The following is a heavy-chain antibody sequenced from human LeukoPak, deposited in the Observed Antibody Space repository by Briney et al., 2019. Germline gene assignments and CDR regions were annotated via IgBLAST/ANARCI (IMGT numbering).Heavy chain of an antibody. J-gene: IGHJ4*02. Sequence: GEPLKTSCKGSGYSFTTYWIGWVRQMPGKGLEWMGIIYPGDSDTRYSPSFQGQVTISADKSITTAYLQWSSLKASDTAIYYCARQPHSANFDYWGQGTLVTVSS. CDR3: ARQPHSANFDY. CDR1: GYSFTTYW. CDR2: IYPGDSDT. D-gene: IGHD6-13*01. V-gene: IGHV5-51*01.